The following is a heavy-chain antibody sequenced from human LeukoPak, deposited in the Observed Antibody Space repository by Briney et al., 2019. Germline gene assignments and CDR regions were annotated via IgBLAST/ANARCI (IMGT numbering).Heavy chain of an antibody. CDR2: ITGSGGST. J-gene: IGHJ4*02. Sequence: PGGSLRLSCAASGFTFSSFAMSWVRQAPGKGLEWVSGITGSGGSTYYADSVKGWFTVSRDNSKNTLYLQMNSLRAEDTAVYYCAKDHGIAVAGFYYWGQGTLVTVSS. V-gene: IGHV3-23*01. CDR1: GFTFSSFA. D-gene: IGHD6-19*01. CDR3: AKDHGIAVAGFYY.